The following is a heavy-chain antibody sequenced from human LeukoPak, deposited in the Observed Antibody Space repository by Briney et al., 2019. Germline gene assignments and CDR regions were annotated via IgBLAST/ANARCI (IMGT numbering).Heavy chain of an antibody. CDR3: ARDGSFDY. V-gene: IGHV4-61*02. J-gene: IGHJ4*02. CDR2: IYTSGST. Sequence: PSETLSLTCTVSGGSISSGSYYWRWIRQPAGKGLEWIGRIYTSGSTNYNPSLKSRVTISVDTSKYQFSLKLSSVTAADTAVYYCARDGSFDYWGQGTLVTVSS. CDR1: GGSISSGSYY.